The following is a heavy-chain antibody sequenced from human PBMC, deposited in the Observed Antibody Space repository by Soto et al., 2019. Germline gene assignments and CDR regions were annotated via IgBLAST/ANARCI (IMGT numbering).Heavy chain of an antibody. CDR3: ARHLAVAANWFDP. D-gene: IGHD6-19*01. CDR2: ISSSGTT. Sequence: SETLSLTSTVSSDSISSDGYNWGWVRQPPGKGLEWIGTISSSGTTYYHPSLKSRLTVSVDTSRNQFSLQLRSVTAADTAVYYCARHLAVAANWFDPWGQGTLVTVSS. CDR1: SDSISSDGYN. J-gene: IGHJ5*02. V-gene: IGHV4-39*01.